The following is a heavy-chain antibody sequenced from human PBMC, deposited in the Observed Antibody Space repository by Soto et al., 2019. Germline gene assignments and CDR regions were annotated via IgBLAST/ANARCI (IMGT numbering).Heavy chain of an antibody. V-gene: IGHV3-21*01. J-gene: IGHJ4*02. D-gene: IGHD1-26*01. Sequence: EVQLVESGGGLVKPGGSLRLSCAASGFTFSSYSMNWVRQAPGKGLEWVSSISSSSSYIYYADSVKGRFTISRENAKNSLYLQMNSLSAEDTAVYYCATKQYSGSYSFDYWGQGTLVTVSS. CDR2: ISSSSSYI. CDR3: ATKQYSGSYSFDY. CDR1: GFTFSSYS.